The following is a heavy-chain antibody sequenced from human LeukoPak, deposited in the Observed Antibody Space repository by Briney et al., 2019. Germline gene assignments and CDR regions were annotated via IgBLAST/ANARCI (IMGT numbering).Heavy chain of an antibody. D-gene: IGHD6-6*01. CDR1: GFSFSSNA. CDR3: AREKGTSYLSSFDY. Sequence: PGGTLSLTCAASGFSFSSNAMSWGRHAPARGVQWGSAISGSGGSTYYKASVKGRFTISRDNSKNTLYLQMNSVSAADTAVYYCAREKGTSYLSSFDYWGQGTLVTVSS. V-gene: IGHV3-23*02. J-gene: IGHJ4*02. CDR2: ISGSGGST.